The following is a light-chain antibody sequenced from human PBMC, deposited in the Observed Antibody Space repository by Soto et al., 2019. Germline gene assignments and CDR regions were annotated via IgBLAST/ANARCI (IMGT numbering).Light chain of an antibody. CDR3: QQYAGSGSPLT. J-gene: IGKJ5*01. Sequence: EIVLTQSPATLSLSPGERATLSCRASQSVSSYLAWYQQKPGQAPRLLIYDASNRATGIPARFSGSGSGTDFTLTIRRLEPEDFALYYCQQYAGSGSPLTFGQGTRLEIK. CDR1: QSVSSY. CDR2: DAS. V-gene: IGKV3-11*01.